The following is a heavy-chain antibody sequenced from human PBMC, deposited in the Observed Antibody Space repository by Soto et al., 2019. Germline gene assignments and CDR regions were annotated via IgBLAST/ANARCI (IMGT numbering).Heavy chain of an antibody. CDR2: ISYDGSNK. CDR3: AKENYDSPDY. J-gene: IGHJ4*02. D-gene: IGHD3-16*01. CDR1: GFTFSSYG. Sequence: VQLVESGGGVVQPGRSLRLSCAASGFTFSSYGMHWVRQAPGKGLEWVAVISYDGSNKYYADSVKGRFTISRDNSKNTLYLQMNSLRAEDTAVYYCAKENYDSPDYWGQGTLVTVSS. V-gene: IGHV3-30*18.